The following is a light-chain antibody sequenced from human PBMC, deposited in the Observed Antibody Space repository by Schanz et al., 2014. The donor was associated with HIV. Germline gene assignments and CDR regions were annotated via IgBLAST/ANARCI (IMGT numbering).Light chain of an antibody. CDR3: SSFAGNNKLL. Sequence: QSVLTQPASVSGSPGQSITISCTGTSSDIGGYDVVSWYQQHPDKAPKLIIYEVNKRPSGVPNRFSGSKSGNTASLTVSGLQADDEADYYCSSFAGNNKLLFGGGTKLTVL. V-gene: IGLV2-8*01. J-gene: IGLJ2*01. CDR2: EVN. CDR1: SSDIGGYDV.